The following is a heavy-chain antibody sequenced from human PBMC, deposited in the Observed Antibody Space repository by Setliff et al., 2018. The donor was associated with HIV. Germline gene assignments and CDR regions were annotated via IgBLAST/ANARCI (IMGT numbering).Heavy chain of an antibody. D-gene: IGHD6-13*01. CDR1: GLTFGDYA. Sequence: GGSLRLSCTASGLTFGDYAMGWVRQAPGKGLEWVGFIRSKAYAGTTEYAASVKGRFTISRDDSKSIAYLQMNGLKTEDTAVYYCSRNGWHMNSWHYYYYYMDVWGKGTTVTVSS. CDR2: IRSKAYAGTT. CDR3: SRNGWHMNSWHYYYYYMDV. V-gene: IGHV3-49*04. J-gene: IGHJ6*03.